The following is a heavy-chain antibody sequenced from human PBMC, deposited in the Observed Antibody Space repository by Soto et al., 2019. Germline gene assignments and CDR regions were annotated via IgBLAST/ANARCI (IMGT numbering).Heavy chain of an antibody. CDR2: IIPILDIT. V-gene: IGHV1-69*02. D-gene: IGHD3-16*01. Sequence: QVQLVQSGAEVRKPGSSVKVSCKASGVTFNSYTFSWVRQAPGQGLEWMGRIIPILDITYYAQKFQGRVTITADRSTSTASMQLSNLRSEDTAVYYCARAGGDYNYHGMGVWGQGTTVTVSS. J-gene: IGHJ6*02. CDR1: GVTFNSYT. CDR3: ARAGGDYNYHGMGV.